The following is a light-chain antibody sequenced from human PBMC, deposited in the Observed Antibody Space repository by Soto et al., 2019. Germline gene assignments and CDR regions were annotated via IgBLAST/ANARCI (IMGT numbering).Light chain of an antibody. CDR2: AAS. J-gene: IGKJ5*01. CDR1: QGISSH. Sequence: AIRMTQSPSSLSASTGDRVTITCRASQGISSHLAWYQQKPGKAPKLLIYAASTLQTGVPSRFSGGGSGTDFTLTLSSLQPEDFATYYCQQVNSFPSTFGQGTRLEI. V-gene: IGKV1-8*01. CDR3: QQVNSFPST.